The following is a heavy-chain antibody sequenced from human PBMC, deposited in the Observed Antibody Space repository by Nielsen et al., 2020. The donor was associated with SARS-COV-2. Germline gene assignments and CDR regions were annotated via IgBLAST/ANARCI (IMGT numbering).Heavy chain of an antibody. J-gene: IGHJ6*02. CDR1: GYTFTGYY. Sequence: ASVKVSCKASGYTFTGYYMHWVRQAPGQGLEWMGWINPNSGGTNYAQKFQGRVTMTRDTSISTAYMELSSLRSEDTAVYYCASPFYYDSSGYYGVYYYGMDVWGQGTTVTVSS. CDR3: ASPFYYDSSGYYGVYYYGMDV. D-gene: IGHD3-22*01. V-gene: IGHV1-2*02. CDR2: INPNSGGT.